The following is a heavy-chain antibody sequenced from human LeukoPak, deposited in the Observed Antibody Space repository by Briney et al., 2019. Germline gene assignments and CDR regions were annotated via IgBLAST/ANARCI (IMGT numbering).Heavy chain of an antibody. CDR1: GFTFSNYG. D-gene: IGHD3-9*01. J-gene: IGHJ4*02. Sequence: PGGSLRLSCAASGFTFSNYGMHWVRQAPGKGLEWVALISFDGSQKYYADSVKGRFTISRDNSKSTVYLQMSSLRAEDTAVYYCARGGSRYFGTDYWGQGTLVTVSS. CDR2: ISFDGSQK. V-gene: IGHV3-33*01. CDR3: ARGGSRYFGTDY.